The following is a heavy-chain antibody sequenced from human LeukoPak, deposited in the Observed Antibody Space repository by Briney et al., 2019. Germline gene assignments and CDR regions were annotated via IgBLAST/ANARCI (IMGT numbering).Heavy chain of an antibody. J-gene: IGHJ4*02. CDR1: GFTFSDYY. CDR3: ARDRDVRHYYFDY. CDR2: ISSSGSTI. Sequence: GGSLRLSCAASGFTFSDYYMSWIRQAPGKGLEWVSYISSSGSTIYYADSVKGRFTISRDNAKYSLYLQMNSLRAEDTAVYYCARDRDVRHYYFDYWGQGTLVTVSS. D-gene: IGHD3-16*01. V-gene: IGHV3-11*04.